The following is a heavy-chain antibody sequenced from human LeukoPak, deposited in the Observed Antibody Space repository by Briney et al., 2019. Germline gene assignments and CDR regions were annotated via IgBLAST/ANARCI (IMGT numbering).Heavy chain of an antibody. J-gene: IGHJ4*02. D-gene: IGHD6-13*01. V-gene: IGHV3-30-3*01. CDR2: ISYDGSNK. Sequence: GGSLRLSCAAPGFTFSSYPMYWVRQSPGKGLECVAVISYDGSNKYCADSVKGRFTISRDNSKNTLYLQMNSLRDEGTAVYYCTGDSGYSSSWWGQGTLVTVSS. CDR3: TGDSGYSSSW. CDR1: GFTFSSYP.